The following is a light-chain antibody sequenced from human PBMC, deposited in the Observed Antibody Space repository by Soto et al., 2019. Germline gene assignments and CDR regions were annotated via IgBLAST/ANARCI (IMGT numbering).Light chain of an antibody. CDR2: DAS. CDR3: QQRSNWPLP. J-gene: IGKJ4*01. V-gene: IGKV3-11*01. CDR1: QSVSSY. Sequence: EIVLTQSPATLSLSPGERATLSCRASQSVSSYLAWYQQKPGQAPRLLIYDASNRATGIPARFSGSGSGTEFTLTISRLEPEDFAVYYCQQRSNWPLPFGGGTKVEIK.